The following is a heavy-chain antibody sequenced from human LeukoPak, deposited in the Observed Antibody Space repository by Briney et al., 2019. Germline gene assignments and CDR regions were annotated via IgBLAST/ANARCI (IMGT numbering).Heavy chain of an antibody. V-gene: IGHV3-30*18. CDR2: TSFDGGNK. Sequence: AGGSLRLSCAVSGFTFSTYGMHWVRQAPGKGLEWVAVTSFDGGNKYYADSVKGRFSISRDNSKNTLYLQMNSLRAEDTAVYYCAKAEPRVGATFLIHYWGQGTLVTVSS. CDR1: GFTFSTYG. CDR3: AKAEPRVGATFLIHY. J-gene: IGHJ4*02. D-gene: IGHD1-26*01.